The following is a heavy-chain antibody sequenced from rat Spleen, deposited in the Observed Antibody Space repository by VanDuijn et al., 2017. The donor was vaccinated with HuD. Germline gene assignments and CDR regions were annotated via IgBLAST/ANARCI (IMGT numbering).Heavy chain of an antibody. Sequence: EVQLQESGPGLVKPSQSLSLTCSVTGYSITSNYWGWIRKFPGNKMEWIGHISYSGSTSYNPSLKSRISITRDTSKNQFFLQLNSVTTEDTATYYCARGYGYYGYNYVGYYFDYWGQGVMVTVSS. CDR2: ISYSGST. V-gene: IGHV3-1*01. CDR3: ARGYGYYGYNYVGYYFDY. CDR1: GYSITSNY. J-gene: IGHJ2*01. D-gene: IGHD1-9*01.